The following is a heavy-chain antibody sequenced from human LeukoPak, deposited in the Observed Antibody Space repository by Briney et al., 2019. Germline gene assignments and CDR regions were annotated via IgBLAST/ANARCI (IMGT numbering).Heavy chain of an antibody. J-gene: IGHJ4*02. V-gene: IGHV1-69*04. CDR2: IIPILGIA. Sequence: ASVKVSCKASGGTFSSYAISWVRQAPGQGLEWMGRIIPILGIANYAQKFQGRVTITADKSTSTAYMELSSLRSEDTAVYCCARAYYYDSSGYYYGGGEPYYFDYWGQGTLVTVSS. D-gene: IGHD3-22*01. CDR1: GGTFSSYA. CDR3: ARAYYYDSSGYYYGGGEPYYFDY.